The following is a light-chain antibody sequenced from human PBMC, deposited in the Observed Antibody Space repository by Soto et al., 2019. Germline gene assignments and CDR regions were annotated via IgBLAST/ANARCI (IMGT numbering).Light chain of an antibody. V-gene: IGLV2-8*01. J-gene: IGLJ3*02. Sequence: QSALTQPPSASGSPGQSVTISCTGTSSDVGGYNYVSWYQQHPDKAPKLMIYEVSKRPSGVPDRFSGSKSGNTASLTVSGLQAEDEADYYCSAYPGSKNSVFGGGTKLTVL. CDR3: SAYPGSKNSV. CDR1: SSDVGGYNY. CDR2: EVS.